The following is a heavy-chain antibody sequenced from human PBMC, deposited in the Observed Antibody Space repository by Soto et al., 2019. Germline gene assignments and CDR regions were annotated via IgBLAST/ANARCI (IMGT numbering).Heavy chain of an antibody. CDR1: GGTFSSYA. CDR3: ARDIEPHGLFFDY. Sequence: GASVKVSCKASGGTFSSYAISWVRQAPGQGLEWMGGIIPIFGTANYAQKFQGRVTITADESTSSLYLQMNSLRAEDTAVYYCARDIEPHGLFFDYWGQGTLVTVSS. V-gene: IGHV1-69*13. J-gene: IGHJ4*02. D-gene: IGHD2-8*01. CDR2: IIPIFGTA.